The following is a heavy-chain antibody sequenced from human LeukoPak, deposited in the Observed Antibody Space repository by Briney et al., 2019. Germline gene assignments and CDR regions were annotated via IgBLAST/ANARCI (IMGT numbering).Heavy chain of an antibody. D-gene: IGHD3-9*01. J-gene: IGHJ4*02. Sequence: PSETLSLTCTVSGYSISSGYYWGWIRQPPGKGLEWIGSIYHSGSTYYNPSLKSRVTISVDTSKNQFSLKVTSVTAADTAVYYCARHQLIDWSPAVDYWGRGTLVTVSS. CDR2: IYHSGST. CDR3: ARHQLIDWSPAVDY. CDR1: GYSISSGYY. V-gene: IGHV4-38-2*02.